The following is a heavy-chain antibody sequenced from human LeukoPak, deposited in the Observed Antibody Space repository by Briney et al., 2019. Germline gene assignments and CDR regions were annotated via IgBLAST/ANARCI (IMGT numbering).Heavy chain of an antibody. V-gene: IGHV3-64*01. CDR3: AKSKPYYYGSGSYYKNPFDD. Sequence: GGSLRLSCAASGFTFSSYAMHWVRQAPGKGLEYVSAISSNGGSTYYANSVKGRFTISRDNSKNTLYLQMGSLRAEDTALYYCAKSKPYYYGSGSYYKNPFDDWGQGTLVTVSS. D-gene: IGHD3-10*01. J-gene: IGHJ4*02. CDR2: ISSNGGST. CDR1: GFTFSSYA.